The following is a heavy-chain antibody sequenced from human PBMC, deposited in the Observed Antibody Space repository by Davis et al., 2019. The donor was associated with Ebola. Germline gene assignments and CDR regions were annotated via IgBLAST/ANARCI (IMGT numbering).Heavy chain of an antibody. CDR3: ARPGLIGYSDY. CDR1: EYRFANYW. D-gene: IGHD2-15*01. CDR2: IYPGDSDT. Sequence: GGSLRLSCKGSEYRFANYWIGWVRQMPGKGLEWMGIIYPGDSDTKYSPSFQGQVTISADKSLSTAYLQWSSLKASDTAMYYCARPGLIGYSDYWGQGTLVTVSS. V-gene: IGHV5-51*01. J-gene: IGHJ4*02.